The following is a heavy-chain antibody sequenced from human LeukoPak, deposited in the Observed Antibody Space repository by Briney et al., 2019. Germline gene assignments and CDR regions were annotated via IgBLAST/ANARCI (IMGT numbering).Heavy chain of an antibody. D-gene: IGHD5-12*01. V-gene: IGHV3-33*01. CDR1: GFTFSSYG. CDR2: IWYDGSNK. Sequence: GGSLRLSCAASGFTFSSYGMHWVRQAPGKGLEWVAVIWYDGSNKYYADSVKGRFTISRDNSKNTLYLQMNSLRAEDTAVYYCARGAHGRDGYNLRSDYWGQGTLVTVSS. CDR3: ARGAHGRDGYNLRSDY. J-gene: IGHJ4*02.